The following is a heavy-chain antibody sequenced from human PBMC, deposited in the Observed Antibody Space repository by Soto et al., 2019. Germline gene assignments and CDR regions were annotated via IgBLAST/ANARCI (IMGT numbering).Heavy chain of an antibody. CDR2: ISSSSSYI. CDR1: GFTFSSYS. J-gene: IGHJ6*02. CDR3: ARGGSLGEYYYYYGMDV. Sequence: EVQLVESGGGLVKPGGSLRLSCAASGFTFSSYSMNWVRQAPGKGLEWVSSISSSSSYIYYADSVKGRFTISRDNAKNSLYLQMNSLRAEDTAVYYCARGGSLGEYYYYYGMDVWGQGTTVTVS. V-gene: IGHV3-21*01. D-gene: IGHD3-16*01.